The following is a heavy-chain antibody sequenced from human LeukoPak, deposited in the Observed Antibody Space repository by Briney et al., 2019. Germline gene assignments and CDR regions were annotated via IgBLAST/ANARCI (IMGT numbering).Heavy chain of an antibody. Sequence: SETLSLTCTVSAGSISSSSYYWGWIRQPPGKGLEWIGSIYYSGSTYYNPSHKSRVTISVDTSKNQFSLKLSSVTAADTAVYYCASALPHYYDSSGNDAFDIWGQGTMVTVSS. D-gene: IGHD3-22*01. CDR2: IYYSGST. J-gene: IGHJ3*02. CDR3: ASALPHYYDSSGNDAFDI. CDR1: AGSISSSSYY. V-gene: IGHV4-39*01.